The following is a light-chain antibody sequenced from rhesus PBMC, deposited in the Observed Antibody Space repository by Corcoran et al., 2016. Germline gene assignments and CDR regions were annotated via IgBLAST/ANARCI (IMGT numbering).Light chain of an antibody. Sequence: DIVMTQSLDSLAVSLGERVSINCKSSQSLLDSSNHKNYLAWFKQKPGQAPELRIYWASTRASGVPNRFSGSGSGTDCTLTISGLQTEDVAVYYCQQYYSSPLTFGGGTKVEIK. CDR3: QQYYSSPLT. CDR2: WAS. V-gene: IGKV4-1*01. CDR1: QSLLDSSNHKNY. J-gene: IGKJ4*01.